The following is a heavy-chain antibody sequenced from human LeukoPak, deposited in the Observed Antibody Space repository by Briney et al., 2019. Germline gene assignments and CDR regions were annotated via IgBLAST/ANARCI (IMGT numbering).Heavy chain of an antibody. CDR2: ISGSGGST. CDR3: AKDRRGYYGSGSYYDF. J-gene: IGHJ4*02. D-gene: IGHD3-10*01. CDR1: GFTFNNYA. Sequence: GGSLRLSCAASGFTFNNYAITWVRQAPGKGLGWVSSISGSGGSTYYADSVKGRFTISRDNSKNTLDLQMNSLRAGDTAVYFCAKDRRGYYGSGSYYDFWGQGTLVTVSS. V-gene: IGHV3-23*01.